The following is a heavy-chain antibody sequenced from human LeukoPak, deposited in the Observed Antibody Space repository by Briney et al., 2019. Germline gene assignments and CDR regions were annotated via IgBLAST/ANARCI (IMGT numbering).Heavy chain of an antibody. CDR2: IYTSGST. CDR3: ARGLSIAARPFYFDY. Sequence: ASETLSLTCTVSGGSISSYYWSWIRQPAGKGLEWIGRIYTSGSTNYNPSLKSRVTMSVDTSKNQFSLKLSSVTAADTAVYYCARGLSIAARPFYFDYWGQGTLVTVSS. V-gene: IGHV4-4*07. CDR1: GGSISSYY. J-gene: IGHJ4*02. D-gene: IGHD6-6*01.